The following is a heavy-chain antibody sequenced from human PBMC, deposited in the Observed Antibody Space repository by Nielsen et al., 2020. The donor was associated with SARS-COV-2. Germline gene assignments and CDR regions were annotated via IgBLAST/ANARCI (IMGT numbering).Heavy chain of an antibody. CDR1: GGSISSYY. CDR3: ARVLAALDYYYYGMDV. D-gene: IGHD6-6*01. Sequence: SETLSLTCTVSGGSISSYYWGWIRQPPGKGLEWIGSIYYSGSTYYNPSLKSRVTISVDTSKNQFSLKLSSVTAADTAVYYCARVLAALDYYYYGMDVWGQGTTVTVSS. CDR2: IYYSGST. J-gene: IGHJ6*02. V-gene: IGHV4-39*07.